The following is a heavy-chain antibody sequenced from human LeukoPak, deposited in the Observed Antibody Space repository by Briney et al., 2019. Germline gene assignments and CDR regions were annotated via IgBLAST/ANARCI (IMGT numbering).Heavy chain of an antibody. CDR2: IYYSGST. V-gene: IGHV4-39*01. D-gene: IGHD3-22*01. Sequence: SETLSLTCTVSGGSISSSSYYWGWIRQPPGKGLEWIGSIYYSGSTYYNPSLKSRVTISVDTSKNQFSLKLSSVTAADTAVYYRARQVGNYYDSSGYSRYWGQGTLVTVSS. J-gene: IGHJ4*02. CDR1: GGSISSSSYY. CDR3: ARQVGNYYDSSGYSRY.